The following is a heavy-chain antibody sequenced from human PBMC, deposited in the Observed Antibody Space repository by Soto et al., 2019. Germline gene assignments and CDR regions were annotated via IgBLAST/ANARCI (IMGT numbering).Heavy chain of an antibody. CDR2: ISGSGSST. CDR1: GFTFSSYA. J-gene: IGHJ6*03. Sequence: GGSLRLSCAASGFTFSSYAMSWVRQAPGKGLEWVSAISGSGSSTYYADSVKGRFTISRDNSKNTLYLQMNSLRAEDTAVYYCAKDLSIAAPYYYYYMDVWGKGTTVTVSS. V-gene: IGHV3-23*01. CDR3: AKDLSIAAPYYYYYMDV. D-gene: IGHD6-6*01.